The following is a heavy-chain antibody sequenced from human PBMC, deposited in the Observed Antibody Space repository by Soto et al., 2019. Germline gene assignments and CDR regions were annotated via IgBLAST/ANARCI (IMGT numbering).Heavy chain of an antibody. CDR3: ARAKGYSYGQPTRVDY. CDR2: IYYSGST. J-gene: IGHJ4*02. Sequence: PSETLSLTCTVSGGSISSGDYYWSWIRQPPGKGLEWIGYIYYSGSTYYNPSLKSRVTISVDTSKNQFSLKLSSVTAADTAVYYCARAKGYSYGQPTRVDYWGQGTLVTVSS. D-gene: IGHD5-18*01. CDR1: GGSISSGDYY. V-gene: IGHV4-30-4*01.